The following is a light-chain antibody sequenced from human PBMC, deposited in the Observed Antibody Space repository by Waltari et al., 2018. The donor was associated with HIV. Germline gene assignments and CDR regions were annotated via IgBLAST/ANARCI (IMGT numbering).Light chain of an antibody. CDR3: QQFHSYPFT. CDR2: DAS. V-gene: IGKV1-13*02. CDR1: QDISST. J-gene: IGKJ4*01. Sequence: VQLAQSPSSLSAFVGDRVTHSYRQSQDISSTLAWFQQKPGKAPKLLIYDASTLESGVPVRFSGSGSGTDFTLTISSLQPEDSATYYCQQFHSYPFTFGGGTKVEI.